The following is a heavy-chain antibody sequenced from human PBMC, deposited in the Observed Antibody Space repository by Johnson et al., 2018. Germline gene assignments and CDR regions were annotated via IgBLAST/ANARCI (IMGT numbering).Heavy chain of an antibody. D-gene: IGHD4-23*01. V-gene: IGHV1-69*04. CDR2: IIPILGIA. Sequence: QVQLVQSGAEVKKPGSSVKVSCKASGGTFSSYTISWVRQAPGQGLEWMGRIIPILGIANYAQKFQGRVTIPADKSTSTAYMELSSLRSEDTAVYYCARDRYGGNSTGYYYYYMDVWGKGTTVTVSS. CDR1: GGTFSSYT. CDR3: ARDRYGGNSTGYYYYYMDV. J-gene: IGHJ6*03.